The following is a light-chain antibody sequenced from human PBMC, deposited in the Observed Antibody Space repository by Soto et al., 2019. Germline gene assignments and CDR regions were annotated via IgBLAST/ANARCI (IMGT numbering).Light chain of an antibody. CDR1: SSDVGGYNY. V-gene: IGLV2-14*01. J-gene: IGLJ1*01. CDR3: SSYTSSYRV. Sequence: QSVLTQPASVSGSPGQSITISCTGTSSDVGGYNYVSWYQQHPGKAPKLMIYEVSNRPSGVSNRFSGSKSGNTASLTISGLQAEDEADYYCSSYTSSYRVFGTGTKLTVL. CDR2: EVS.